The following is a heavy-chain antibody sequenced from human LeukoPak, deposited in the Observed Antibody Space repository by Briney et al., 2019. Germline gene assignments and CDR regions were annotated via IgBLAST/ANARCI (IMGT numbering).Heavy chain of an antibody. D-gene: IGHD6-19*01. V-gene: IGHV3-33*06. CDR1: GFTFSNYG. CDR3: AKDLLGQWPTVFDY. Sequence: GGSLRLSCAASGFTFSNYGMFWVRQAPGKGLEWVAVIWYDGSKRYYVDSVKGRFTISREDSENTLYLQMNSLRAEDTAVYYCAKDLLGQWPTVFDYWGQGTLVTVSS. J-gene: IGHJ4*02. CDR2: IWYDGSKR.